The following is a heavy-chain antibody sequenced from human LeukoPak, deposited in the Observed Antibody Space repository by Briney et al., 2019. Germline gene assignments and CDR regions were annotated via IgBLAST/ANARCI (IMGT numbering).Heavy chain of an antibody. J-gene: IGHJ5*02. Sequence: SETLSLTWTVSGGSISSSSYYWGWIRQPPGKGLEWIGRIYYSGSTYYNPSLKSRVTISVDTSKNQFSLKLSSVTAADTAVYYCARSYDSSGYFDPWGQGTLVTVSS. CDR2: IYYSGST. CDR1: GGSISSSSYY. V-gene: IGHV4-39*07. CDR3: ARSYDSSGYFDP. D-gene: IGHD3-22*01.